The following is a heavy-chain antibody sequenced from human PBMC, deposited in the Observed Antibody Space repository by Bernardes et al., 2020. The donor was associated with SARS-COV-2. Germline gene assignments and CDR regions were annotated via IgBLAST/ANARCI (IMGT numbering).Heavy chain of an antibody. Sequence: GGSLRLSCAASGFTFDNYAMSWVRQAPGKGLELVSGINWGGGSTAYADSVRGRFTISRDNARNSLFLHMNSLRAEDTAFYYCSRVVSTQLERGAAFGVWGQGTLVTVSS. CDR2: INWGGGST. D-gene: IGHD1-1*01. CDR3: SRVVSTQLERGAAFGV. CDR1: GFTFDNYA. J-gene: IGHJ3*01. V-gene: IGHV3-20*04.